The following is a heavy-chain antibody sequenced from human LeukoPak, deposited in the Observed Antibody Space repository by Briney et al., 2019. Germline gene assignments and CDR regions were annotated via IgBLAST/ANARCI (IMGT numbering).Heavy chain of an antibody. V-gene: IGHV4-4*07. CDR2: IYGSGST. Sequence: SETLSLACTVSGGSIRSYWSWIRQPAGKGLEWIGRIYGSGSTDYNPSLKSRVTMSIDTSKNQFSLNLISVTAADTAVYYCARDSGTTGEVKFDPWGQGTLVTVSS. D-gene: IGHD3-10*01. CDR3: ARDSGTTGEVKFDP. J-gene: IGHJ5*02. CDR1: GGSIRSY.